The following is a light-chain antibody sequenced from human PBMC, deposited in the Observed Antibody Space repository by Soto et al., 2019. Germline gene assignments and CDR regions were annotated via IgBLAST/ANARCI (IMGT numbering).Light chain of an antibody. CDR2: DVS. CDR3: CSYVGRNTYV. Sequence: QSALTQPRSASGSPGQSITISCTGTSSDVGGYNYVSWYQQHPAKAPKLIIFDVSKRTSGVPNRFSGSKSGNTASLTISGRRAEDEADYYCCSYVGRNTYVFGTGTKLTVL. V-gene: IGLV2-11*01. J-gene: IGLJ1*01. CDR1: SSDVGGYNY.